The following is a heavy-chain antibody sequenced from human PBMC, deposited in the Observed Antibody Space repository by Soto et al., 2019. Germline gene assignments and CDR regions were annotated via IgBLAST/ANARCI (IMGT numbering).Heavy chain of an antibody. CDR2: IYSGGQI. D-gene: IGHD6-6*01. V-gene: IGHV3-53*01. J-gene: IGHJ5*02. CDR3: ARINWSTRGSSSDT. Sequence: GVLRLSCAASGFKVAGKYMSWVRQAPGKGLEWISVIYSGGQIYYADSVKGRFTISIDNSKNTVILHMSALRAEDTATYYCARINWSTRGSSSDTWGQGTLVTVSS. CDR1: GFKVAGKY.